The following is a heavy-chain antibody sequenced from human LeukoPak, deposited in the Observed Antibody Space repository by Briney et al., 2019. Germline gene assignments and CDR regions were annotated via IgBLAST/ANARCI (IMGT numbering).Heavy chain of an antibody. Sequence: ASVKVSCKASGYTFTSYGISWVRQAPGQGLEWMGWISAYNGNTNYAQKVQGRVTMTTDTFTSTAYMELRSLRSDDTAVYYCARGNRDLMSGGSLDYWGQGTLVTVSS. CDR2: ISAYNGNT. CDR3: ARGNRDLMSGGSLDY. V-gene: IGHV1-18*01. CDR1: GYTFTSYG. D-gene: IGHD2-15*01. J-gene: IGHJ4*02.